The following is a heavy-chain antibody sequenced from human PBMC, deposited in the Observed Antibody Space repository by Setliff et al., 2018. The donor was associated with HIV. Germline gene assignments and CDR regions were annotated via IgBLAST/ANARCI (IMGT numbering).Heavy chain of an antibody. D-gene: IGHD3-10*01. J-gene: IGHJ5*02. CDR1: GDSLIGFY. CDR2: ISSSGST. V-gene: IGHV4-59*01. CDR3: ARGLTSRRGNWFDP. Sequence: SETLSLTCTVSGDSLIGFYWGWIRQPPGEGPEWIGHISSSGSTNYSPSLSSRVIMSVDTSQNLFSLILTSVTAADTAVYYCARGLTSRRGNWFDPWGQGTLVTVSS.